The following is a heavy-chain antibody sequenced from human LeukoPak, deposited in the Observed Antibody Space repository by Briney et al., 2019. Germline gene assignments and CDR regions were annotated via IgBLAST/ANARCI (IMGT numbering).Heavy chain of an antibody. D-gene: IGHD1-26*01. Sequence: SETLSLTCTVSGGSISSYYWSWIRQPAGKGLEWIGRIYTSGSTNYNASLKSRVSMSVDTSKNQFSLKLSSVTAADTAVFYCARENSGSYREFDYWGQGTLVTVS. J-gene: IGHJ4*02. CDR1: GGSISSYY. V-gene: IGHV4-4*07. CDR3: ARENSGSYREFDY. CDR2: IYTSGST.